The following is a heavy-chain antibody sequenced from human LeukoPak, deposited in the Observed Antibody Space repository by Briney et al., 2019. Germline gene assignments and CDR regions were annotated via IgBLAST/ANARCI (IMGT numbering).Heavy chain of an antibody. Sequence: PGGSLRLSCAASGFTFSSYGMHWVRQAPGKGLEWVAVISYDGSNKYYADSVKGRFTISRDNSKNTLYLQMNSLRAEDTAVYYCAKDRYSSSSVWFDPWGQGTLVTVSS. CDR3: AKDRYSSSSVWFDP. D-gene: IGHD6-6*01. CDR2: ISYDGSNK. J-gene: IGHJ5*02. V-gene: IGHV3-30*18. CDR1: GFTFSSYG.